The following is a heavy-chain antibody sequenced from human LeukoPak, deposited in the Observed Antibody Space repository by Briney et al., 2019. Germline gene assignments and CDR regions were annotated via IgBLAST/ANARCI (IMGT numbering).Heavy chain of an antibody. CDR1: GYTFIGYY. Sequence: GASVKVSCKASGYTFIGYYMHWVRQAPGQGLEWMGWINPHSGGTNSEQNFQGRVTMSRDTSISTVYMELSRLRSDDTALYYCAREGVIGDGYNFFDYWGPGTLVTVYS. J-gene: IGHJ4*02. V-gene: IGHV1-2*02. CDR3: AREGVIGDGYNFFDY. D-gene: IGHD5-24*01. CDR2: INPHSGGT.